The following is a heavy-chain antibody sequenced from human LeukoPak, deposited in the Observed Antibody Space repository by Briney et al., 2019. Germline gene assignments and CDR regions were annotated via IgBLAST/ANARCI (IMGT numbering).Heavy chain of an antibody. V-gene: IGHV4-61*02. CDR3: AREMQEWIQLWPYGGLFDY. CDR1: GGSISSGSYY. Sequence: SETLSLTCTVSGGSISSGSYYWSWIRQPAGKGLEWIGRIYTSGSTNYNPSLKSRVTISVDTSKNQFSLKLSSVTAADTAVYYCAREMQEWIQLWPYGGLFDYWGQGTLVTASS. CDR2: IYTSGST. D-gene: IGHD5-18*01. J-gene: IGHJ4*02.